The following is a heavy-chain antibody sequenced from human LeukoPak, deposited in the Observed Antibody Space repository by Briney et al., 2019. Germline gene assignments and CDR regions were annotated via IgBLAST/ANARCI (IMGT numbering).Heavy chain of an antibody. J-gene: IGHJ4*02. CDR2: TYYRSKWYY. Sequence: SQTLSLTCAISGDSVSSNSAAWSWVRQSPSRGLEWLRRTYYRSKWYYDYAVSVKSRITINPDTSKNQYSLQLNAVTPEDTAVYYCARGATAYFDYWGQGTLVTVSS. CDR1: GDSVSSNSAA. V-gene: IGHV6-1*01. CDR3: ARGATAYFDY. D-gene: IGHD5-12*01.